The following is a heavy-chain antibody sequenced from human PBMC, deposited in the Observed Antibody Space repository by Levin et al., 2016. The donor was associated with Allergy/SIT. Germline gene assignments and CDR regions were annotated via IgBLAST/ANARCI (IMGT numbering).Heavy chain of an antibody. D-gene: IGHD2-2*01. Sequence: SETLSLTCTVSGGSISSSNYYWGWIRQPPGKGLEWIGTVYYSGITSYNPSLKSRVMISIDTSNNQFSLNLYSVTAADTAVYYCASRRVLPAAQYFDYWGLGNLVTVSS. J-gene: IGHJ4*02. CDR2: VYYSGIT. CDR3: ASRRVLPAAQYFDY. CDR1: GGSISSSNYY. V-gene: IGHV4-39*01.